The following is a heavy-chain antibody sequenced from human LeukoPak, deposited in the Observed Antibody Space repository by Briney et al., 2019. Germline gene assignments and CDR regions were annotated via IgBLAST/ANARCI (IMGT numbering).Heavy chain of an antibody. CDR2: ISSNGGST. CDR3: ASGQWLVLSAFDI. CDR1: GFTFSSYA. Sequence: GGSLRLSCAASGFTFSSYAMHWVRQAPGKGLEYVSAISSNGGSTYYASSVKGRFTISRDNSKNTLYLQMNSLRAEDTAVYYCASGQWLVLSAFDIWGQGTMVTVSS. V-gene: IGHV3-64*01. D-gene: IGHD6-19*01. J-gene: IGHJ3*02.